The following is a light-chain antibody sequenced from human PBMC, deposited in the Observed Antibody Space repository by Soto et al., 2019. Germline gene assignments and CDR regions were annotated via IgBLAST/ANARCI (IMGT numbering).Light chain of an antibody. V-gene: IGLV2-8*01. CDR1: SSDVGGYDS. CDR2: EVT. J-gene: IGLJ2*01. Sequence: QSVLTQPPSASGSPGQSVTISCTGTSSDVGGYDSVAWYQQHPGKAPKLIIYEVTKRPSGVPDRFSGSRSGNTASLTVSGLQAEDEADYYCSSHAGIINVVFGGGTQLTVL. CDR3: SSHAGIINVV.